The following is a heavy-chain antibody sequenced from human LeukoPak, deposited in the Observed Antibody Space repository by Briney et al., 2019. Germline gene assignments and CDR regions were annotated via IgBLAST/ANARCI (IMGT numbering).Heavy chain of an antibody. CDR1: GYTFTSYG. J-gene: IGHJ4*02. CDR2: ISAYNGNT. D-gene: IGHD3-10*01. CDR3: ARDLLWFGELPRTLRY. Sequence: ASVKVSCKASGYTFTSYGISWVRQAPGQGLEWMGWISAYNGNTNYAQKLQGRVTMATDTSTSTAYMELRSLRSDDTAVYYCARDLLWFGELPRTLRYWGQGTLVTVSS. V-gene: IGHV1-18*01.